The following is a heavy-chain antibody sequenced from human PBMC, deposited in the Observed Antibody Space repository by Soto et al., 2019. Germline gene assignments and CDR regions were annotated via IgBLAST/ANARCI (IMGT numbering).Heavy chain of an antibody. D-gene: IGHD5-18*01. CDR3: ARATGTAMDY. Sequence: KPSETLSLTCTVSGGSISSYYWSWIRQPPGKGLEWIGYIYYSGSTNYNPSLKSRVTISVDTSKNQFSLKLSSVTAADTAVYYCARATGTAMDYWGQGTLVTVSS. CDR2: IYYSGST. V-gene: IGHV4-59*01. CDR1: GGSISSYY. J-gene: IGHJ4*02.